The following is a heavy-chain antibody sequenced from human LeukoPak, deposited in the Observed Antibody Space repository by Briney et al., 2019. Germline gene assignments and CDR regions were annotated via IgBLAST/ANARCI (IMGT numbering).Heavy chain of an antibody. J-gene: IGHJ4*02. CDR3: ARSGSDFDC. Sequence: GGSLRLSCAASGFTFRSYWMSWVRQAPGKGLEWVANIKQDGSEKNYVDSVKGRFTISRDNAKNSQYLQINSLRVEDTAVYYCARSGSDFDCWGQGTLVSVSS. V-gene: IGHV3-7*01. CDR2: IKQDGSEK. D-gene: IGHD1-26*01. CDR1: GFTFRSYW.